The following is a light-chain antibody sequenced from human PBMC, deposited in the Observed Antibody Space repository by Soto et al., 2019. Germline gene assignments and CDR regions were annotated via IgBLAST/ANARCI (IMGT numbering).Light chain of an antibody. Sequence: EIQMTQSPSSLSSSVGDSVTITCRASQSISRYLNRHQQKPGKAPKRLIYAASSLQSGVPSRFSGSGSGTEFTLTISSLQPEDFATYYCQNYDSAPITFGQGTRLEI. CDR2: AAS. CDR3: QNYDSAPIT. J-gene: IGKJ5*01. V-gene: IGKV1-39*01. CDR1: QSISRY.